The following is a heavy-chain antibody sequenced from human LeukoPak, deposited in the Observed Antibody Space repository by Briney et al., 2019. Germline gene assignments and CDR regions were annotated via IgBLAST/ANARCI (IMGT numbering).Heavy chain of an antibody. D-gene: IGHD2-2*03. V-gene: IGHV3-30*02. CDR1: GFSFSTYG. CDR2: IRYDGSNK. Sequence: GGSLSLSCAASGFSFSTYGMHWVRQAPGKGLEWVAFIRYDGSNKYYPNSVKGRFTISRDNSKNTLYLQMNSLRAEDTAVYYCARMDDDYYYYYMDVWGKGTTVTVSS. J-gene: IGHJ6*03. CDR3: ARMDDDYYYYYMDV.